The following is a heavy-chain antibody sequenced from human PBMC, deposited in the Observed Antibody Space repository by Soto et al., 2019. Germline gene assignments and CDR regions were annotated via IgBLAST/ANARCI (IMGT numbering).Heavy chain of an antibody. V-gene: IGHV3-21*01. CDR3: ARPRDYDSSGYYYLHDAFDI. CDR2: ISSSSSYI. D-gene: IGHD3-22*01. CDR1: GFTFSSYS. Sequence: EVQLVESGGGLVKPGGSLRLSCAASGFTFSSYSMNWVRQAPGKGLEWVSSISSSSSYIYYADSVKGRFTISRDNAKKSLYLQMNSLRAEDTAVYYCARPRDYDSSGYYYLHDAFDIWGQGTMVTVSS. J-gene: IGHJ3*02.